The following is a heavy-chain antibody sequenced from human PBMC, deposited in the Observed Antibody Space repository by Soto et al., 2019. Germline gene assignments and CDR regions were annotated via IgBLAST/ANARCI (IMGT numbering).Heavy chain of an antibody. D-gene: IGHD5-18*01. V-gene: IGHV1-18*01. CDR2: ISAYNGNT. J-gene: IGHJ6*02. CDR3: ARGSAASYDDYYYYGMDV. Sequence: QVQLVQSGAEVKKPGASVKVSCKASGYTFTSYGISWVRQAPGQGLEWMGWISAYNGNTNYAQKLQGRVTMTTDTXTXTXSMELRSLRSDDTAVYYCARGSAASYDDYYYYGMDVWGQGTTVTVSS. CDR1: GYTFTSYG.